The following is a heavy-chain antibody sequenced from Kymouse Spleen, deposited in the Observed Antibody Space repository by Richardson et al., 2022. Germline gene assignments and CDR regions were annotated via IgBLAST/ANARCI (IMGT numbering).Heavy chain of an antibody. CDR1: GGSFSGYY. CDR3: ARRGIAAAVDY. V-gene: IGHV4-34*01. D-gene: IGHD6-13*01. Sequence: QVQLQQWGAGLLKPSETLSLTCAVYGGSFSGYYWSWIRQPPGKGLEWIGEINHSGSTNYNPSLKSRVTISVDTSKNQFSLKLSSVTAADTAVYYCARRGIAAAVDYWGQGTLVTVSS. J-gene: IGHJ4*02. CDR2: INHSGST.